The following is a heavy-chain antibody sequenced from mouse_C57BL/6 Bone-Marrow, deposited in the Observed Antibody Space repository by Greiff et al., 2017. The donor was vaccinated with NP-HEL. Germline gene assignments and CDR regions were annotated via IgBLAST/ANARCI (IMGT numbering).Heavy chain of an antibody. CDR2: ISNLAYSI. V-gene: IGHV5-15*01. D-gene: IGHD1-1*01. CDR3: ARRGTTVDLYWYFDV. CDR1: GFTFSDYG. J-gene: IGHJ1*03. Sequence: EVHLVESGGGLVQPGGSLKLSCAASGFTFSDYGMAWVRQAPRKGPEWVAFISNLAYSIYYADTVTGRFTISRENAKNTLYLEMSSLRSEDTAMYYCARRGTTVDLYWYFDVWGTGTTVTASS.